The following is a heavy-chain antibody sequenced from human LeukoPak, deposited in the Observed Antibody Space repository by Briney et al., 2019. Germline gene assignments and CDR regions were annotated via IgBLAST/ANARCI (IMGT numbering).Heavy chain of an antibody. J-gene: IGHJ4*02. CDR2: ISISSGTI. V-gene: IGHV3-48*01. D-gene: IGHD2-21*01. CDR3: ARDTHYSFDY. Sequence: GGSLRLSCAASGFIFSSYSMNWVRQAPGKGLEWVSYISISSGTISYADSVRGRFTISSDNAKNLLYLQMNSLRAEDTAVYYCARDTHYSFDYWGQGTLVIVSS. CDR1: GFIFSSYS.